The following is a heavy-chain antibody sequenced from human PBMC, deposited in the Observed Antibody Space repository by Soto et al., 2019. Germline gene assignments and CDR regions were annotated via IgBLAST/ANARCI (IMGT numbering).Heavy chain of an antibody. Sequence: SLRPSCAAIGFTFEDHAMHWIRQVPGKGLEWVAGINWNSGITAYADSVKGRFTISRDNANNSLHLEMNSLKSEDTAFYYCEEGPGALTGVSNWVDPWGQGT. V-gene: IGHV3-9*01. CDR1: GFTFEDHA. D-gene: IGHD2-8*01. J-gene: IGHJ5*02. CDR2: INWNSGIT. CDR3: EEGPGALTGVSNWVDP.